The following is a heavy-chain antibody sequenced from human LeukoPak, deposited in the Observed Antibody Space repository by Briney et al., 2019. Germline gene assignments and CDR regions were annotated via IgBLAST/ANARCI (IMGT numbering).Heavy chain of an antibody. D-gene: IGHD3-22*01. J-gene: IGHJ3*02. Sequence: SETLSLTCAVYGGSFSGYYWSWIRQPPGKGLEWIGEINHSGSTNYNPSLKSRVTISVDTSKNQFSLKLSSVAAADTAVYYCARGHYDSSGYLVAFDIWGQGTMVTVSS. CDR2: INHSGST. CDR1: GGSFSGYY. CDR3: ARGHYDSSGYLVAFDI. V-gene: IGHV4-34*01.